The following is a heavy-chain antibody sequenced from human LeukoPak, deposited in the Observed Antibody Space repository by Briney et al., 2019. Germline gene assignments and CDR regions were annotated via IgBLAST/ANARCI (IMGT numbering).Heavy chain of an antibody. V-gene: IGHV3-21*01. CDR1: GFTFSTYT. J-gene: IGHJ5*02. D-gene: IGHD4-23*01. CDR3: ARDSATVVIRSNWFGP. Sequence: GGSLRLSCAASGFTFSTYTMNWVRQAPGKGLEWVSSITSGSGYIYYADSVKGRFTVSRDNAKNSLYLQMNSLRAEDTAVYYCARDSATVVIRSNWFGPWGQGTLVTVSS. CDR2: ITSGSGYI.